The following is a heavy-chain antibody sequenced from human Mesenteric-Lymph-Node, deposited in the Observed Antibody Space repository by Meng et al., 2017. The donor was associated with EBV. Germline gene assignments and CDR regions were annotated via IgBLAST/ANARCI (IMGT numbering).Heavy chain of an antibody. Sequence: QWQLGQSGVEGKRPGSSVKVTCKAAGGTFSSDAISWVRQAPGQGLEWMGGIIPIFGTANYAQKFQGRVTITADKSTSTAYMELSSLRSEDTAVYYCARDRGLERNDGIDYWGQGTLVTVSS. CDR1: GGTFSSDA. V-gene: IGHV1-69*06. CDR2: IIPIFGTA. CDR3: ARDRGLERNDGIDY. J-gene: IGHJ4*02. D-gene: IGHD1-1*01.